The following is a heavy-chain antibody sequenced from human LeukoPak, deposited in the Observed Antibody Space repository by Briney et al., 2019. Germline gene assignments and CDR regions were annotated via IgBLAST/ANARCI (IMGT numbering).Heavy chain of an antibody. CDR3: ARRTVYCSSASCYTGGAIDY. CDR1: GYSISSGYY. V-gene: IGHV4-38-2*02. J-gene: IGHJ4*02. D-gene: IGHD2-2*02. Sequence: PSETLSLTCTVPGYSISSGYYWGWIRQPPGKGLEWIGAIYHSGNTYYNPSLKSRVTISVDTSKSQFSLKLSSVTAADTAVYYCARRTVYCSSASCYTGGAIDYWGQGTLVTVSS. CDR2: IYHSGNT.